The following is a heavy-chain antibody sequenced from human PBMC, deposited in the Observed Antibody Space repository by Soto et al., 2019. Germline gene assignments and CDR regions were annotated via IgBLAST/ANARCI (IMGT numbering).Heavy chain of an antibody. V-gene: IGHV1-18*01. J-gene: IGHJ3*02. CDR1: GYTFTSYG. D-gene: IGHD3-22*01. CDR3: ARGVVDYYDSSGYYVFDI. Sequence: ASVKVSCKASGYTFTSYGISGVRQAPGQGLEWMGWISAYNGNTNYAQKLQGRVTMTTDTSTSTAYMELRSLRSDDTAVYYCARGVVDYYDSSGYYVFDIRGQGTMVTVSS. CDR2: ISAYNGNT.